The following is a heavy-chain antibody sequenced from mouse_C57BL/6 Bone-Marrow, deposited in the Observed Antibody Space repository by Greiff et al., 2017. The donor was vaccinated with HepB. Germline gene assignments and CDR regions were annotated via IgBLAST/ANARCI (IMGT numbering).Heavy chain of an antibody. D-gene: IGHD2-4*01. Sequence: VKLMESGAELVKPGASVKISCKASGYAFSSYWMNWVKQRPGKGLEWIGQIYPGDGDTNYNGKVKGKATLTADKSSSTAYMQLSSLTSEDSAVYFCTRNYDYGGYYFDYWGQGTTLTVSS. V-gene: IGHV1-80*01. J-gene: IGHJ2*01. CDR1: GYAFSSYW. CDR2: IYPGDGDT. CDR3: TRNYDYGGYYFDY.